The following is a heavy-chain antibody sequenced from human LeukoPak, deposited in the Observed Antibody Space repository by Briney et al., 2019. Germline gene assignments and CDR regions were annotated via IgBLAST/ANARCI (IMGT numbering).Heavy chain of an antibody. CDR1: GYSFTNYW. CDR3: ARQSRDGSKTRGYYFDY. CDR2: IYPGDSDT. Sequence: MPGESLKISCKGSGYSFTNYWIGWVRQMPGKGLEWMGIIYPGDSDTRYSPSFQGQVTISADKSISTAYLQWSSLKASDTAMYYCARQSRDGSKTRGYYFDYWGQGTLVTVSS. D-gene: IGHD3-10*01. V-gene: IGHV5-51*01. J-gene: IGHJ4*02.